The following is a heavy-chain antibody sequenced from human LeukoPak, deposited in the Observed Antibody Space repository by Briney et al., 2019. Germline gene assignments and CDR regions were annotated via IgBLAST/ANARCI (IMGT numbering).Heavy chain of an antibody. CDR1: GFTFSNAW. V-gene: IGHV3-15*01. CDR2: IKSKTDGGTT. CDR3: TIEYYYYGSGSQDAFDI. Sequence: PGGSLRLSCAASGFTFSNAWMSWVRQAPGKGLEWVGRIKSKTDGGTTDYAAPVKGRFTISRDDSKNTLYLQMNSLKTEDTAVYYCTIEYYYYGSGSQDAFDIWGQGTMVTVSS. J-gene: IGHJ3*02. D-gene: IGHD3-10*01.